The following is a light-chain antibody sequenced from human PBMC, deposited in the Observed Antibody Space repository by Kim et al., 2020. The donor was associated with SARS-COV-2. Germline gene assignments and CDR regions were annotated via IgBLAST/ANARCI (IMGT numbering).Light chain of an antibody. V-gene: IGKV1-9*01. J-gene: IGKJ1*01. CDR3: QQLNDYPPKT. CDR1: QGIYND. CDR2: GAS. Sequence: GHRVTITCRASQGIYNDLAWYQQKPGKAPKLLIYGASTLHNGVPSRFSGSGSGTEFTLTISSLQPEDLAVYYCQQLNDYPPKTFGQGTKVDIK.